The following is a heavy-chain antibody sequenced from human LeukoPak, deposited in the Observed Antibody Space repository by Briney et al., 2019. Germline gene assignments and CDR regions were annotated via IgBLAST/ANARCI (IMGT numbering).Heavy chain of an antibody. D-gene: IGHD2-8*01. V-gene: IGHV1-18*01. J-gene: IGHJ4*02. CDR1: GYTFTSYG. CDR3: ARALDKPNDIVLLWGPNPIDY. CDR2: ISAYNGNT. Sequence: ASVKVFCKASGYTFTSYGISWARQAPGQGLEWMGWISAYNGNTNYAQKFQGRVTMTRDTSITTASMELSRLRSDDTAVYFCARALDKPNDIVLLWGPNPIDYWGQGTLVTVSS.